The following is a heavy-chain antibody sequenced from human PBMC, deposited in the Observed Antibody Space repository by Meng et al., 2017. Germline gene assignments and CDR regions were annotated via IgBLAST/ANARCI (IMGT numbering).Heavy chain of an antibody. D-gene: IGHD3-22*01. CDR1: GFSLSTSGMC. Sequence: SGPTLVKPTQTLTLTCTFSGFSLSTSGMCVSWIRQPPGKALEWLALIDWDDDKYYSTSLKTRLTISKDTSKNQVVLTMTNMDPVDTATYYCAHGYYYDSSPQPSFDYWGQGNLVNGAS. CDR2: IDWDDDK. CDR3: AHGYYYDSSPQPSFDY. V-gene: IGHV2-70*12. J-gene: IGHJ4*02.